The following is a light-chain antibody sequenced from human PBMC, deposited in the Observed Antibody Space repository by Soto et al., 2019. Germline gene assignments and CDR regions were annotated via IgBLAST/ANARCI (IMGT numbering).Light chain of an antibody. CDR3: SSYAASRTRV. CDR2: GVS. J-gene: IGLJ1*01. CDR1: SSDFGDYNY. V-gene: IGLV2-14*01. Sequence: QSVLTQPASVSGSPGQSITISCTGTSSDFGDYNYVSWYQHHPDKAPKLIIFGVSNRPSGVSNRFSASKSGNTAPLTISGLQVDDEADYYCSSYAASRTRVFGTGTKATVL.